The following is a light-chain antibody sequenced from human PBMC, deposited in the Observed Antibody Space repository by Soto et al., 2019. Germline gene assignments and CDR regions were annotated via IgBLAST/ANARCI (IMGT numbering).Light chain of an antibody. J-gene: IGKJ4*01. V-gene: IGKV3-11*01. Sequence: EIVLTQSPATLSLSPGASATLSCTASQDIRIFLAWYQQKPGQAPRLLIYNASQRATGIPARFASSGAGTDFTLTISSLGPEYFAVYYCQQRYHWPPLTFGGGTKVEIK. CDR2: NAS. CDR1: QDIRIF. CDR3: QQRYHWPPLT.